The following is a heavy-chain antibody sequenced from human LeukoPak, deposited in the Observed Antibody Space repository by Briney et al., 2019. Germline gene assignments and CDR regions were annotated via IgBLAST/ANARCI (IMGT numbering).Heavy chain of an antibody. Sequence: ASVKVSFKASGYTFTDYYIHWVRQAPGQDFEWMGWISPKSGGTEYAQKFQGRVTMTRDPSLSTAYMELSRLRSDDTAVFYCARASTVAGNHRPFDYWGQGTLVTASS. CDR2: ISPKSGGT. CDR3: ARASTVAGNHRPFDY. V-gene: IGHV1-2*02. CDR1: GYTFTDYY. J-gene: IGHJ4*02. D-gene: IGHD6-19*01.